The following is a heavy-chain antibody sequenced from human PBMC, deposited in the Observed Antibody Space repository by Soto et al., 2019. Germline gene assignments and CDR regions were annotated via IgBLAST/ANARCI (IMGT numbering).Heavy chain of an antibody. D-gene: IGHD6-13*01. V-gene: IGHV4-31*03. Sequence: QVQLQESGPRLVKPSQTLSLTCNVSGDYIRSGGYYWSWIRQRPGKDLEWIGYIYYTGSTYYNRSLRSRLSMSVDTSENQFSLKLTSVTAADTAIYYCARDRGAAHNTRGSIDPWGQGIMVTVSA. CDR3: ARDRGAAHNTRGSIDP. CDR1: GDYIRSGGYY. J-gene: IGHJ5*02. CDR2: IYYTGST.